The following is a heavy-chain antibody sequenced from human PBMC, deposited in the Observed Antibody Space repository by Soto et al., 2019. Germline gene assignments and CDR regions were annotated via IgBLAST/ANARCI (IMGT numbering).Heavy chain of an antibody. CDR1: GFSLSTSGMC. Sequence: SXPTLVNPTQTLTLTCTFSGFSLSTSGMCVSWIRQPPGKALEWLARIDWDDDKYYSTSLKTRLTISKDTSKNQVVLTMTNMDPVDTATYYCARIRSVGGPFDYWGQGTRVTVSS. V-gene: IGHV2-70*11. CDR3: ARIRSVGGPFDY. CDR2: IDWDDDK. J-gene: IGHJ4*02. D-gene: IGHD6-25*01.